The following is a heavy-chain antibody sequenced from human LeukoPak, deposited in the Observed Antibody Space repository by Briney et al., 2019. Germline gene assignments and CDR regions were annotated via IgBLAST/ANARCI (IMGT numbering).Heavy chain of an antibody. D-gene: IGHD2-2*01. CDR3: ARQSRVVVPAADNAEYFQH. CDR1: GGSISSSSYY. CDR2: IYYSGST. V-gene: IGHV4-39*01. Sequence: SETLSLTCTVSGGSISSSSYYWGWIRQPPGKGLEWIGSIYYSGSTYYNPSLKSRVTISVDTSKNQFSLKLSSVTAADTAVYYCARQSRVVVPAADNAEYFQHWGQGTLVTVSS. J-gene: IGHJ1*01.